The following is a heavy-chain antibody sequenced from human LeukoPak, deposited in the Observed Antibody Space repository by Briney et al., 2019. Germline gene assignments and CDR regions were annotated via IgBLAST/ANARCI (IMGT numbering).Heavy chain of an antibody. CDR2: IYYSGST. Sequence: SETLSLTCTVSGGSISSYYWSWIRQPPGKGLEWIGYIYYSGSTNYNPSLKSRVTISVDTSKNQFSLKLSSVTAADTAVYYCATWLLLATDESHFDYWGQGTLVTVSS. CDR1: GGSISSYY. J-gene: IGHJ4*02. CDR3: ATWLLLATDESHFDY. V-gene: IGHV4-59*01. D-gene: IGHD2-15*01.